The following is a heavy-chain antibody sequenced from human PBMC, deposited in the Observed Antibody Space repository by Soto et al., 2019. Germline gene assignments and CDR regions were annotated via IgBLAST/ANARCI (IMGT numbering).Heavy chain of an antibody. CDR3: ARVRGSGNPVDY. CDR2: IWYDGSNK. Sequence: WGSLRLSCAASGFTFSSYGMHWVRQAPGKGLEWVAVIWYDGSNKYYADSVKGRFTISRDNSKNTLYLQMNSLRAEDTAVYYCARVRGSGNPVDYWGQGTLVTVSS. J-gene: IGHJ4*02. D-gene: IGHD3-10*01. V-gene: IGHV3-33*01. CDR1: GFTFSSYG.